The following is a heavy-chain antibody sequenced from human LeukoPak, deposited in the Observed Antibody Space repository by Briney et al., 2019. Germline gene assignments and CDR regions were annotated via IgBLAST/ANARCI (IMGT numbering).Heavy chain of an antibody. Sequence: KPGESLKISCRGSGYTFTSYWIAWVRQMPGKGLEWMGIIYPGDSDTRYSPSFQGQVTISADKSISTAYLQWSSLKASDTAMYYCARYSGSYGRAFDIWGQGTMVTVSS. CDR3: ARYSGSYGRAFDI. V-gene: IGHV5-51*03. CDR1: GYTFTSYW. J-gene: IGHJ3*02. CDR2: IYPGDSDT. D-gene: IGHD1-26*01.